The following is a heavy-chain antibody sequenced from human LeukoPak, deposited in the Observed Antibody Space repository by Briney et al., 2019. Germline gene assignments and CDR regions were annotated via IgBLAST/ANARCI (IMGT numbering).Heavy chain of an antibody. Sequence: PGGSLRLSCAASGFTVSNNYMSWVRQAPGKGLVWVSSIYSGGSTYYTDPVKGRFTISRDNSKNTLYLQMNSLRAEDTAVYYCARDLAGYNSFDYWGQGTLVTVSS. CDR1: GFTVSNNY. V-gene: IGHV3-66*01. CDR2: IYSGGST. D-gene: IGHD5-24*01. CDR3: ARDLAGYNSFDY. J-gene: IGHJ4*02.